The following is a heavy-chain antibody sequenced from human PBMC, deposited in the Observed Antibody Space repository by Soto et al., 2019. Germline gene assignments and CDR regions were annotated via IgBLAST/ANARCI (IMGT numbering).Heavy chain of an antibody. J-gene: IGHJ4*02. Sequence: QVQLQESGPGLMQPSGTLSLTCAVSGGSISDNWWSWVRQPPGKGLEWIGEIYHTGNRHYNPSLEGRVTISVDKSKNPFSLNLTSVTAADTAVYYCARHIAVSGTRGFDYWGQGILVTVSS. CDR3: ARHIAVSGTRGFDY. V-gene: IGHV4-4*02. CDR1: GGSISDNW. CDR2: IYHTGNR. D-gene: IGHD6-19*01.